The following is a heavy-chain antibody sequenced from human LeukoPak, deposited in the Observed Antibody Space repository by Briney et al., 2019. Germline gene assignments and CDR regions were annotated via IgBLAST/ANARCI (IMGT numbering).Heavy chain of an antibody. CDR3: AGDPPPAYYYDSSGYYYFDY. J-gene: IGHJ4*02. Sequence: EASVKVSCKASGYTFTSYGISWVRQAPGQGLEWMGWISAYNGNTNYARKLQGRVTMTTDTSTSTAYMELRSLRSDDTAVYYCAGDPPPAYYYDSSGYYYFDYWGQGTLVTVSS. D-gene: IGHD3-22*01. V-gene: IGHV1-18*01. CDR1: GYTFTSYG. CDR2: ISAYNGNT.